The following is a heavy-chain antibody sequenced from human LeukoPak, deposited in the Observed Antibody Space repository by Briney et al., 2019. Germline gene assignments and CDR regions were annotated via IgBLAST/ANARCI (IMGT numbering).Heavy chain of an antibody. Sequence: GGSLRLSCAASGFTFSRYAMSWVRQAPGKGLRWVSAISGSGATTFYADSVKGRFTISRDNSKNTLYLQMNSLRAEDTAVYFCAKELGGAWVDAFDSWGQGTMVTVSS. V-gene: IGHV3-23*01. CDR2: ISGSGATT. CDR1: GFTFSRYA. D-gene: IGHD1-26*01. J-gene: IGHJ3*02. CDR3: AKELGGAWVDAFDS.